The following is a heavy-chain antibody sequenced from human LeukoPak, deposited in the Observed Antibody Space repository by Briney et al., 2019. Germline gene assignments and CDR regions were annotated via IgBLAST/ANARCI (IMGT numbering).Heavy chain of an antibody. CDR1: GYTFTSYD. J-gene: IGHJ5*02. CDR3: ARGRYNWNDWFDP. D-gene: IGHD1-20*01. Sequence: ASVKVSCKASGYTFTSYDINWVRQATGQGLEWMGWMNPNSGNTGYAQKFQGRVTMTRNTSISTAYMELSSLRSDDTAVYYCARGRYNWNDWFDPWGQGTLVTVSS. CDR2: MNPNSGNT. V-gene: IGHV1-8*01.